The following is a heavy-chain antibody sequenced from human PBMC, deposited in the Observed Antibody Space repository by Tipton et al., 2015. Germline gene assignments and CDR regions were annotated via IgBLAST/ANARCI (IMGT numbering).Heavy chain of an antibody. CDR2: IYHSGST. J-gene: IGHJ6*02. Sequence: TLSLTCGVSGYPINSDYYWGWIRQPPGKGLEWIANIYHSGSTYYNPSLKSRVTISVDASKNQFSLKLRSVTAADTAVYYCARAPVVAATPEYPYYYYGMDVWGQGTTVTVS. CDR1: GYPINSDYY. V-gene: IGHV4-38-2*01. CDR3: ARAPVVAATPEYPYYYYGMDV. D-gene: IGHD2-15*01.